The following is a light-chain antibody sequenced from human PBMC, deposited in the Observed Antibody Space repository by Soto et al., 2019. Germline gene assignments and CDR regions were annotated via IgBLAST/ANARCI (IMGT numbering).Light chain of an antibody. J-gene: IGLJ2*01. CDR3: SSYAASNSFV. CDR2: EVS. Sequence: QSVLTQPPSASGSPGQSVTISCTGTSSDIGGYNDVSWYQQHPGKAPKLMIYEVSKRPSGVPDRFSGSKSGNTASLTVSGLQAEDEADYYCSSYAASNSFVFGGGTKVTVL. CDR1: SSDIGGYND. V-gene: IGLV2-8*01.